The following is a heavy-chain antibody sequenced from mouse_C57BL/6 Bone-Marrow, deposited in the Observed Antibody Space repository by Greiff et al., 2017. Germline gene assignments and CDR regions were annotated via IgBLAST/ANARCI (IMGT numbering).Heavy chain of an antibody. D-gene: IGHD1-1*01. CDR2: ISYDGSN. Sequence: EVKLMESGPGLVKPSQSLSLTCSVTGYSITSGYYWNWIRQFPGNKLEWMGYISYDGSNNYNPSLKNRISITRDTSKNQFFLKLNSVTTEDTATYYCARDGYYGSPFAYWGQGTLVTVSA. J-gene: IGHJ3*01. CDR3: ARDGYYGSPFAY. V-gene: IGHV3-6*01. CDR1: GYSITSGYY.